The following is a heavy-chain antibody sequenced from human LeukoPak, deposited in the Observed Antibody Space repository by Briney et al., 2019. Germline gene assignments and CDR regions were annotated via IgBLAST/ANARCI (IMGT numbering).Heavy chain of an antibody. Sequence: GGSLRLSCAASGFTFSSYWMSWVRQAPGKGLEWVANIKQDGSEKYYVDSVKGGFTISRDNAKNSLYLQMNSLRAEDTAVYYCARAPRGFRSGYYDYFDYWGQGTLVTVSS. CDR2: IKQDGSEK. J-gene: IGHJ4*02. D-gene: IGHD3-3*01. V-gene: IGHV3-7*01. CDR1: GFTFSSYW. CDR3: ARAPRGFRSGYYDYFDY.